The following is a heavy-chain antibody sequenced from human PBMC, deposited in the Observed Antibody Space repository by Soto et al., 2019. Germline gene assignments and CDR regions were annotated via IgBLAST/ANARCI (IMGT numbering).Heavy chain of an antibody. Sequence: PSETLSLTCAVYGGSFSGYYWSWIRQPPGKGLEWIGYIYYSGSTNYNPSLKSRVTISVDTSKNQFSLKLSSVTAADTAVYYCARDSGYDYNWFDPWGQGTLVTVSS. CDR3: ARDSGYDYNWFDP. CDR2: IYYSGST. V-gene: IGHV4-59*01. J-gene: IGHJ5*02. CDR1: GGSFSGYY. D-gene: IGHD5-12*01.